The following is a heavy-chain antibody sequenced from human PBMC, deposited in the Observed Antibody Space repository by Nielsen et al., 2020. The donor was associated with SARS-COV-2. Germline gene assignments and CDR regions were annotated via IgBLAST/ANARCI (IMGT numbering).Heavy chain of an antibody. CDR1: GYTFTSYA. D-gene: IGHD6-13*01. Sequence: ASVKVSCKASGYTFTSYAMSWVRQAPGQGLEWMGWISGYDGNTNYAQKFQGRVTMTEDTSTDTAYMELSSLRSEDTAVYYCATTAAVRLVHWFDPWGQGTLVTVSS. CDR3: ATTAAVRLVHWFDP. V-gene: IGHV1-18*01. CDR2: ISGYDGNT. J-gene: IGHJ5*02.